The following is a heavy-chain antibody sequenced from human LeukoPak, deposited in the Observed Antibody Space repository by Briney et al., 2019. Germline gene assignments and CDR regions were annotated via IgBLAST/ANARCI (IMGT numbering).Heavy chain of an antibody. CDR3: ARAGHITIFGVVKGAFDY. CDR2: INPNSGGT. Sequence: ASVKVSCKASGYTFTGYYMHWVRQAPGQGLKWIQWINPNSGGTNYAQKFQGRVTMTRDTSISTAYMELSRLRSDDTAVYYCARAGHITIFGVVKGAFDYWGQGTLVTVSS. CDR1: GYTFTGYY. D-gene: IGHD3-3*01. J-gene: IGHJ4*02. V-gene: IGHV1-2*02.